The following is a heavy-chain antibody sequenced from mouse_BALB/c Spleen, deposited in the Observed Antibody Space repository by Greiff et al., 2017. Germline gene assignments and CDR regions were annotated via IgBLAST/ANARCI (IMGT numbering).Heavy chain of an antibody. CDR2: ISYSGST. D-gene: IGHD4-1*01. CDR3: ARTGDWDWFAY. J-gene: IGHJ3*01. CDR1: GYSITSDYA. Sequence: EVKLMESGPGLVKPSQSLSLTCTVTGYSITSDYAWNWIRQFPGNKLEWMGYISYSGSTSYNPSLKSRISITRDTSKNQFFLQLNSVTTEDTATYYCARTGDWDWFAYWGQGTLVTVSA. V-gene: IGHV3-2*02.